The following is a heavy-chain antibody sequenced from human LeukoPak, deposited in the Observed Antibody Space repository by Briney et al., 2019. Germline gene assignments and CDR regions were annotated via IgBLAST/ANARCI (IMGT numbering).Heavy chain of an antibody. CDR2: IIPISGTA. CDR3: ATYCSSTSCYIWGYYFDY. Sequence: RASVKVSRKASGGTFSSYAISWVRQAPGQGLEWMGGIIPISGTANYAQKLQDRVTITADASTSTAYMELSSLRSEDTAVYYCATYCSSTSCYIWGYYFDYWGQGTLVTVSS. V-gene: IGHV1-69*13. D-gene: IGHD2-2*01. J-gene: IGHJ4*02. CDR1: GGTFSSYA.